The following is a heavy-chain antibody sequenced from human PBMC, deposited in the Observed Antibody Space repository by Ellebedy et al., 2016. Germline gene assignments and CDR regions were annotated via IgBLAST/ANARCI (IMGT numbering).Heavy chain of an antibody. V-gene: IGHV1-8*01. CDR2: MNPNSGNT. D-gene: IGHD2-2*02. CDR1: GYTFTSYD. Sequence: ASVKVSCKASGYTFTSYDINWVRQATGQGLEWMGWMNPNSGNTGYAQKFKGRVTMTRNTSITTAYMELSSLRSEDTAVYYCARSCSSTSCYMTGDWFDPWGQGTLVTVSS. J-gene: IGHJ5*02. CDR3: ARSCSSTSCYMTGDWFDP.